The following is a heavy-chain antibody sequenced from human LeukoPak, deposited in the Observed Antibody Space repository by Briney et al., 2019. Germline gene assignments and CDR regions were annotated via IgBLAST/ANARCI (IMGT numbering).Heavy chain of an antibody. CDR2: INPNSGGT. CDR1: GYTFTGYY. V-gene: IGHV1-2*02. Sequence: AASVKVSCKASGYTFTGYYMHWVRQAPGQGLEWMGWINPNSGGTNYAQKFQGRVTMTRDTSISTAYMELSRLRSDDTAVYYCARDGWYSSSYHFDYWGQGTLVTVSS. J-gene: IGHJ4*02. D-gene: IGHD6-6*01. CDR3: ARDGWYSSSYHFDY.